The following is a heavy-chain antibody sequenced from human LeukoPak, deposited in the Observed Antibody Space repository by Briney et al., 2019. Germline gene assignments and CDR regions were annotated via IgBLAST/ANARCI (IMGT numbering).Heavy chain of an antibody. CDR2: FDPEDGET. CDR1: GYTLTELS. Sequence: ASVKVSCKVSGYTLTELSMHWVRQAPGKGLEWMGGFDPEDGETIYAQKFQGRVTMTEGTSTDTAYMELSSLRSEDTAVYYCATFLFSSGYYYVAFDIWGQGTMVTVSS. J-gene: IGHJ3*02. CDR3: ATFLFSSGYYYVAFDI. V-gene: IGHV1-24*01. D-gene: IGHD3-22*01.